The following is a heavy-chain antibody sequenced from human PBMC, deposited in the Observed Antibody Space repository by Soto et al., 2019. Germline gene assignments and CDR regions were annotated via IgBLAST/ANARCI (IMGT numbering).Heavy chain of an antibody. J-gene: IGHJ6*02. CDR2: LYSGGTT. Sequence: GGSLRLSCAASGFTVRSNYMSWVRQAPGKGLEWLSVLYSGGTTYYADSVKGRFTISRHNSKNTVYLQMSSLRVEDTAVYYCARDQVPYGMDVWGQGTTVTVSS. V-gene: IGHV3-53*04. CDR3: ARDQVPYGMDV. CDR1: GFTVRSNY.